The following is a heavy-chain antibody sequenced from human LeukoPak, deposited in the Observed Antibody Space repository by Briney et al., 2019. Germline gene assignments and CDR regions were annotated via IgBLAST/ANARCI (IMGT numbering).Heavy chain of an antibody. V-gene: IGHV4-59*05. D-gene: IGHD2-2*01. Sequence: SETLSLTCTVSGGSISSYYWSWIRQPPGKGLEWIGSIYYSGSTYYNPSLKSRVTISVDTSKNQLSLKLSSVTAADTAVYYCARPLPAATNWFDPWGQGTLVTVSS. CDR3: ARPLPAATNWFDP. CDR1: GGSISSYY. CDR2: IYYSGST. J-gene: IGHJ5*02.